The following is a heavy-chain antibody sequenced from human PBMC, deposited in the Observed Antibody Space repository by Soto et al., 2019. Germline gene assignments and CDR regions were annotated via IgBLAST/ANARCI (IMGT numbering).Heavy chain of an antibody. CDR3: ARAVPAATANWFDP. CDR2: IYYSGST. Sequence: ESLSITCTVSGGSISISSYYWGWIRQPPGKGLEWIGSIYYSGSTYYNPSLKSRVTISVDTSKNQFSLKLSSVTAADTAVYYSARAVPAATANWFDPWGQGTLVTVYS. V-gene: IGHV4-39*01. CDR1: GGSISISSYY. D-gene: IGHD2-2*01. J-gene: IGHJ5*02.